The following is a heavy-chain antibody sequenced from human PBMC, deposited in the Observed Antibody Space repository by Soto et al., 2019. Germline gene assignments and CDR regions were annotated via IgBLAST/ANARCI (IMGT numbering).Heavy chain of an antibody. V-gene: IGHV4-39*01. Sequence: SETLSLTCTVSGGSISSSSYYWGWIRQPPGKGLEWIGSIYYSGSTYYNPSLKSRVTISVDTSKNQFSLKLSSVTAADTAVYYCARHVSRASRIDYWGQGTLVT. J-gene: IGHJ4*02. CDR2: IYYSGST. CDR1: GGSISSSSYY. CDR3: ARHVSRASRIDY.